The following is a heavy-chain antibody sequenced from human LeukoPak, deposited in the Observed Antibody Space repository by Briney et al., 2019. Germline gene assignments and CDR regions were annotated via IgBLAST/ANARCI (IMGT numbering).Heavy chain of an antibody. D-gene: IGHD2-21*02. J-gene: IGHJ4*02. CDR1: GFTFSSSA. CDR3: AKHTGIVVVTATDY. V-gene: IGHV3-23*01. CDR2: ISNNGGYT. Sequence: GGSLRLSCAASGFTFSSSAMSWVRQAPGKGLEWVSAISNNGGYTYYADSVQGRFTISRDNSKSTLCLQMNSLKAEDTAVYYCAKHTGIVVVTATDYWGQGTLVTVSS.